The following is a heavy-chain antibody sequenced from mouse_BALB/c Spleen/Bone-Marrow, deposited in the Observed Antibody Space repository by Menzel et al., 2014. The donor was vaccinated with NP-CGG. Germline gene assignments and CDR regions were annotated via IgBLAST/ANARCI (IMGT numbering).Heavy chain of an antibody. V-gene: IGHV7-1*02. CDR2: SRNKAKCYTT. J-gene: IGHJ3*01. Sequence: EVKLMESGGGLVQPGDSLRLSCATSGFTCSDFYMEWVRQPPGKRLEWIAASRNKAKCYTTEYSASVKGRFIVSRDTSQSVLYLQMNALRAEDTVIYYCARDVGYGNYFVYWGQGTLVTVSA. D-gene: IGHD2-10*02. CDR1: GFTCSDFY. CDR3: ARDVGYGNYFVY.